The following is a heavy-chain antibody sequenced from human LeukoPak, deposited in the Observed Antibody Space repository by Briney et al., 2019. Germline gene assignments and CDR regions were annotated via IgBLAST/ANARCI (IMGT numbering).Heavy chain of an antibody. J-gene: IGHJ6*03. V-gene: IGHV3-30-3*01. D-gene: IGHD6-6*01. CDR2: ISYDGSNK. CDR1: GFTFSSYA. CDR3: AKCLPLFSSASDYMDV. Sequence: PGRSLRLSCAASGFTFSSYAMHWVRQAPGKGLEWVAVISYDGSNKYYADSVKSRFTISRDNSKNTLYLQMNSLRAEDTAVYYCAKCLPLFSSASDYMDVWGTGTTVIVSS.